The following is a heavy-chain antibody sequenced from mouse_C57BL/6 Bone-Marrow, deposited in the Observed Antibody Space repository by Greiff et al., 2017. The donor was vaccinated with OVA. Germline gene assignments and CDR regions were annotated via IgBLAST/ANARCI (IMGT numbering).Heavy chain of an antibody. J-gene: IGHJ1*03. D-gene: IGHD2-3*01. V-gene: IGHV1-55*01. CDR2: IYPGSGST. Sequence: QVQLQQPGAELVKPGASVKMSCKASGYTFTSYWITWVKQRPGQGLEWIGDIYPGSGSTNYNEKFKSKATLTVDTSSSTAYMQLSSLTSEDSAVYYCARRRLYDGYRYFDVCGTGTTVTVSS. CDR3: ARRRLYDGYRYFDV. CDR1: GYTFTSYW.